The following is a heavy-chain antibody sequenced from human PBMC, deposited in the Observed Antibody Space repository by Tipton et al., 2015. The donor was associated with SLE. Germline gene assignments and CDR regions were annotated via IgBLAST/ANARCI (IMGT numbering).Heavy chain of an antibody. D-gene: IGHD2-15*01. Sequence: TLSLTCTVSGGSMIAYYLSRIRQSSGKGLEWIRCVYDSGSTNYNPSIKSRVTVSIDTSKNQFSLTLSSVTAADTALYYCARIREIRWYAMDVWGQGTTVIVSS. CDR2: VYDSGST. CDR1: GGSMIAYY. J-gene: IGHJ6*02. CDR3: ARIREIRWYAMDV. V-gene: IGHV4-59*08.